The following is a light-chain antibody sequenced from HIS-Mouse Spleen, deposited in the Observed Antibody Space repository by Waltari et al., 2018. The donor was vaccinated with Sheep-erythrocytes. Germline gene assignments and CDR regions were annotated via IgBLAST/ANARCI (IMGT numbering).Light chain of an antibody. CDR2: EGS. V-gene: IGLV2-23*01. J-gene: IGLJ3*02. CDR3: CSYAGSSTPWV. CDR1: SSDVGSYNL. Sequence: QSALTQPASVSGSPGQSITISCTGTSSDVGSYNLVSWYQQHPGKATKLMIYEGSKRPSGFSNRFSGSKSGNTACLTISGLQAEDEADYYCCSYAGSSTPWVFGGGTKLTVL.